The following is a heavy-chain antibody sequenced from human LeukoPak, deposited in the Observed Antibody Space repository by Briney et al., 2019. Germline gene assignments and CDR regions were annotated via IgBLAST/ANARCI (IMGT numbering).Heavy chain of an antibody. V-gene: IGHV1-2*02. CDR2: INPNSGGT. CDR1: GYTFTGYY. Sequence: ASVKVSCKASGYTFTGYYMHWVRQAPGQGLEWMGWINPNSGGTNYAQKFQGRVTMTRDPSISTAYMELSRLRSDDTAVYYCARGYRIIAAAGTVYYWGQGTLVTVSS. CDR3: ARGYRIIAAAGTVYY. J-gene: IGHJ4*02. D-gene: IGHD6-13*01.